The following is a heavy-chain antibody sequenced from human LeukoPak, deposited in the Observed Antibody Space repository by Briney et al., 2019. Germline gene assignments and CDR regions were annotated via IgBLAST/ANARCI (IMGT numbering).Heavy chain of an antibody. V-gene: IGHV4-31*03. CDR3: ARNRDGYNSFDY. Sequence: SETLSLTCTVSGGSINNGGYYWSWTRQHPGKGLEWIGYIYYSGSSYYNPSPRSRVTISVDTSKNHFSLKLSSVTAADTAVYYCARNRDGYNSFDYWGQGTLVTVSS. CDR2: IYYSGSS. J-gene: IGHJ4*02. CDR1: GGSINNGGYY. D-gene: IGHD5-24*01.